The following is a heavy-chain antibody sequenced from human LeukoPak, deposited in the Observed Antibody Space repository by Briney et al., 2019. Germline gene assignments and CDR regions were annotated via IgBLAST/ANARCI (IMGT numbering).Heavy chain of an antibody. Sequence: LGASVKVSCKASGYTFTSYYMHWVRQAPGQGLEWMGPINPTGGSTGYAQKFQGRVTMTRDMPTSTDYMELSSLRSEDTAIYYCARDNSVGDNAWWFDPWGQGTLVTVSS. D-gene: IGHD1-26*01. CDR3: ARDNSVGDNAWWFDP. CDR1: GYTFTSYY. J-gene: IGHJ5*02. CDR2: INPTGGST. V-gene: IGHV1-46*01.